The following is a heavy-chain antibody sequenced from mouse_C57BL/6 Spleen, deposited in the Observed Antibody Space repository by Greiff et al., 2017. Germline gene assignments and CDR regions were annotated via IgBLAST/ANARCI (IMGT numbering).Heavy chain of an antibody. CDR2: IYPGDGAT. D-gene: IGHD2-2*01. CDR3: AGGYDVAWFAD. V-gene: IGHV1-82*01. Sequence: QVQLQQSGPELVKPGASVKISCKASGYAFSSSWMHWVQQRPGKGLEWIGWIYPGDGATNYTGKFKGKATLTADKSSSTAYMQLTSLTYEDAAVYFCAGGYDVAWFADWGQGTLVTVSA. J-gene: IGHJ3*01. CDR1: GYAFSSSW.